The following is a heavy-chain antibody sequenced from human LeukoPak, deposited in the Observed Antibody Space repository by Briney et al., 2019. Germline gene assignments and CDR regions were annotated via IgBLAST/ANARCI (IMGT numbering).Heavy chain of an antibody. CDR3: AKDFIAAGSY. CDR1: GFTFSDYY. V-gene: IGHV3-23*01. J-gene: IGHJ4*02. CDR2: ISGSGGST. D-gene: IGHD6-13*01. Sequence: GGSLRLSCAASGFTFSDYYMSWIRQAPGKGLEWVSAISGSGGSTYYADSVKGRFTISRDNSKNTLYLQMNSLRAEDTAVYYCAKDFIAAGSYWGQGTLVTVSS.